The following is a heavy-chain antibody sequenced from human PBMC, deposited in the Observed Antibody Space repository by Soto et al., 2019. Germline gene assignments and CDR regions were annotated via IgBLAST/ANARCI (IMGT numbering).Heavy chain of an antibody. CDR2: IIPILGIA. J-gene: IGHJ4*02. CDR3: ARDRGDGYNYY. D-gene: IGHD5-12*01. Sequence: QVQLVQSGAEVKKPGSSVKVSCKASGGTFSSYTISWVRQAPGQGLEWMGRIIPILGIANYAQKFQGRVTITADKSTSTAYMVLSSLRSEDTAVYYCARDRGDGYNYYWGQGTLVTVSS. V-gene: IGHV1-69*08. CDR1: GGTFSSYT.